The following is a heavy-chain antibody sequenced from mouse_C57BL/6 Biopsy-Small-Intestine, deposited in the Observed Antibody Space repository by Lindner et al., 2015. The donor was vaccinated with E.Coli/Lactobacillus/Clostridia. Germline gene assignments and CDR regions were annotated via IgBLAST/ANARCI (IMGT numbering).Heavy chain of an antibody. D-gene: IGHD1-1*01. CDR2: INPDYGIT. V-gene: IGHV1-39*01. CDR3: ARTFTTVDAMDY. Sequence: VQLQESGPELVKPGASVKISCKASGYSFTDYNMNWVKQSNGKSLEWIGIINPDYGITNYNQNFKGKATLTVDQSSSTAYMQLNSLTSEDSAVYYCARTFTTVDAMDYWGQGTSVTVSS. CDR1: GYSFTDYN. J-gene: IGHJ4*01.